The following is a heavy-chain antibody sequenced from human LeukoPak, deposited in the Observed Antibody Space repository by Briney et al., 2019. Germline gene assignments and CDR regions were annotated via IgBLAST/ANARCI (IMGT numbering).Heavy chain of an antibody. V-gene: IGHV1-69*13. CDR2: IIPIFGTT. Sequence: GASVKVSCKASGGTFRSYAISWVRQAPGQGLEWMGGIIPIFGTTNYAQKFQGRVTITADESTSTAYMELSSLRSEDTAVYYCARDLGSRDGYNPPNLFDYWGQGTLVTVSS. D-gene: IGHD5-24*01. J-gene: IGHJ4*02. CDR3: ARDLGSRDGYNPPNLFDY. CDR1: GGTFRSYA.